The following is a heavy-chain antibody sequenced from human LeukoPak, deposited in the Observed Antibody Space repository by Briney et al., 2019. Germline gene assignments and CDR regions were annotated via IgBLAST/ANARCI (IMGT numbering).Heavy chain of an antibody. J-gene: IGHJ3*02. CDR2: IYYSGST. Sequence: SETLSLTCTVSGGSITSYYWGWIRQPPGKGMEYIGHIYYSGSTNYNPSLKSRVTISVDTSKNQFSLKLSSVTAADTAVYYCAREREGAFDIWGQGTMVTVSS. V-gene: IGHV4-59*01. CDR1: GGSITSYY. CDR3: AREREGAFDI.